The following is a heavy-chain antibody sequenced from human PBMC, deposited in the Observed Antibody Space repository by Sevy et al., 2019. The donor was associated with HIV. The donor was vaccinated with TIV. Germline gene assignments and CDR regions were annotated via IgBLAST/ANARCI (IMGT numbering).Heavy chain of an antibody. CDR3: VREDLVLGEDNYYGMDV. D-gene: IGHD3-16*01. Sequence: GGSLRLSCAVSGFAVSDNYMNWVSQAPGKGLEWVSIIYIAGRTYYADSVRGRFTISRDKAKNTLYLQMNSLRVEDTAVYYCVREDLVLGEDNYYGMDVWGQGTTVTVSS. CDR2: IYIAGRT. J-gene: IGHJ6*02. V-gene: IGHV3-53*01. CDR1: GFAVSDNY.